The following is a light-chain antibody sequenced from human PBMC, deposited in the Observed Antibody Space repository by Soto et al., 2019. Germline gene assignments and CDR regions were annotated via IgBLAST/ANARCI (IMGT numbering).Light chain of an antibody. Sequence: IVLTQSPATLSLSPGERATLSCRASQSISGYLAWYQQKPGQAPRLLIYADSNRATGIPARFSGSGSGRDFTLTISSLEPEDFSVYYCQQRYNWPITFAQGTRLEIK. CDR2: ADS. CDR1: QSISGY. J-gene: IGKJ5*01. V-gene: IGKV3-11*02. CDR3: QQRYNWPIT.